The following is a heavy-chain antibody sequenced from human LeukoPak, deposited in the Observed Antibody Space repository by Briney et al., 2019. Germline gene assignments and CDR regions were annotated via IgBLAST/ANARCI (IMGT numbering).Heavy chain of an antibody. D-gene: IGHD5-18*01. CDR1: GFTFSSYS. Sequence: GGSLRLSCVASGFTFSSYSMNWVRQAPGKGLEWVSYISSSSSTIYYADSVKGRFTISRDNAKNSLYLQMNSLRAEDTAVYYCARLSLTAMVTYFDYWGQRTLVTVSS. V-gene: IGHV3-48*01. CDR2: ISSSSSTI. CDR3: ARLSLTAMVTYFDY. J-gene: IGHJ4*02.